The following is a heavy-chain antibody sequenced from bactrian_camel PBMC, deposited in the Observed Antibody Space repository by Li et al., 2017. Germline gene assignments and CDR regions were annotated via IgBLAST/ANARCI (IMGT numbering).Heavy chain of an antibody. CDR3: AGRDAYCFYPRDGPWYSV. D-gene: IGHD4*01. Sequence: VQLVESGGGSVKAGESLKLSCVAFGGTYSSYRSYCMAWFRQAPGKEREGVATIYTIGGSTYYGDSVKGRFTTSKDSAQNTLTLQMNSLQPEDTGMYFCAGRDAYCFYPRDGPWYSVWGQGTQVTVS. CDR1: GGTYSSYRSYC. V-gene: IGHV3S1*01. J-gene: IGHJ4*01. CDR2: IYTIGGST.